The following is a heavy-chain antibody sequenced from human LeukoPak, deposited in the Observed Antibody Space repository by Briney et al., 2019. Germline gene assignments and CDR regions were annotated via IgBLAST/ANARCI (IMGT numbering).Heavy chain of an antibody. CDR3: ASSPYYDFWSGYYTKEPYSWFDP. J-gene: IGHJ5*02. Sequence: PSETLSLTCTVSGGSISSYYWSWIRPPPGKGLEWIGYIYYSGSTNYNPPLKSRVTISVDTSKNQFSLKLSSVTAADTAVYYCASSPYYDFWSGYYTKEPYSWFDPWGQGTLVTVSS. D-gene: IGHD3-3*01. V-gene: IGHV4-59*01. CDR1: GGSISSYY. CDR2: IYYSGST.